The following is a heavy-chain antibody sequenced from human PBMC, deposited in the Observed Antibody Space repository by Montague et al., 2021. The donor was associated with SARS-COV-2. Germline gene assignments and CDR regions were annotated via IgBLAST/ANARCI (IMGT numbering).Heavy chain of an antibody. CDR1: GFTFSSYE. CDR3: ARGGTYYNFWSGFYNYHYAMDV. V-gene: IGHV3-48*03. Sequence: SLRLSCAASGFTFSSYEMNWVRQAPGKRLEWVSYISSSGSTIYYXXSLKGRFTISRDNAKNSLYLQMNSLRAEDTAVYYCARGGTYYNFWSGFYNYHYAMDVWGQGTTVTVSS. D-gene: IGHD3-3*01. J-gene: IGHJ6*02. CDR2: ISSSGSTI.